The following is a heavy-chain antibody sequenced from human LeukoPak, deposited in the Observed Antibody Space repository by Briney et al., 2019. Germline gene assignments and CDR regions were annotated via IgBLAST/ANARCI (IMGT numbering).Heavy chain of an antibody. J-gene: IGHJ4*02. CDR1: GFTFSSYG. CDR3: AKGGSGWYGEFDY. V-gene: IGHV3-23*01. Sequence: GGSLRLSCAASGFTFSSYGMSWVRQAPGKGLEWVSAISGSGGSTYYADSVKGRFTISRDNSKNTLYLQMNSLRAEDTAVYYCAKGGSGWYGEFDYWGQGTLVTVSS. D-gene: IGHD6-19*01. CDR2: ISGSGGST.